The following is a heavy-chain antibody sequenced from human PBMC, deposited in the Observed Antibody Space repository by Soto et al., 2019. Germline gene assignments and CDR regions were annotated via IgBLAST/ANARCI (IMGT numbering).Heavy chain of an antibody. CDR1: GFTVSGDV. D-gene: IGHD4-17*01. J-gene: IGHJ5*02. Sequence: GGSLRLSCAASGFTVSGDVMTWVRQAPGKGLEWVSLMYSGGSASYADSVKGRFTISRDNSKNTLYLQLSSLRTEDTAVYYCARRYRDQENNWFDPWGQGTLVTVSS. V-gene: IGHV3-66*01. CDR2: MYSGGSA. CDR3: ARRYRDQENNWFDP.